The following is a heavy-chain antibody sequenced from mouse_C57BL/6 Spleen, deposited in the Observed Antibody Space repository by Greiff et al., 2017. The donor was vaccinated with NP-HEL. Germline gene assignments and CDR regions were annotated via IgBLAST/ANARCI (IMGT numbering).Heavy chain of an antibody. J-gene: IGHJ2*01. V-gene: IGHV1-82*01. Sequence: QVQLQQSGPELVQPGASVKISCKASGYAFSSSWMNWVKQRPGKGLEWIGRIYPGDGDTNYNGKFKGKATLTADKSSSTAYMQLSSLTSEDSAVYVCARKGSSGYEYLDYWGQGTTLTVSS. D-gene: IGHD3-2*02. CDR1: GYAFSSSW. CDR3: ARKGSSGYEYLDY. CDR2: IYPGDGDT.